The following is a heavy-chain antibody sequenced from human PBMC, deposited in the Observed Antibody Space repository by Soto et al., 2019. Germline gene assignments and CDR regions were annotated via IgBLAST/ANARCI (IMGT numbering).Heavy chain of an antibody. V-gene: IGHV3-74*01. CDR1: GFTFRYYW. Sequence: EVHLVESGGGLVQPGGSLRLSCAASGFTFRYYWLHWVRQVPGRGPVWVSGINNDGSDTFYADFVEGRFTISRDNAKNTVYLRQDSPRAEDTAILYCGSHFEFWGQGTLVTVPS. CDR3: GSHFEF. J-gene: IGHJ4*02. CDR2: INNDGSDT.